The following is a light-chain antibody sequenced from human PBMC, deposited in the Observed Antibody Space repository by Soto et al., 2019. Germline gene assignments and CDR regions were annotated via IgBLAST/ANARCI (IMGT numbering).Light chain of an antibody. V-gene: IGKV3-15*01. J-gene: IGKJ4*01. Sequence: EIVMTQSPATLSVSPGERATLSCRASQSVSSNLAWYQQKPGQAPRLLIYGASTRATGIPARFSGSGSGTEFTLTISSLQSEDFAVYYCQKYNNWRLTFGGGTRVDIK. CDR2: GAS. CDR1: QSVSSN. CDR3: QKYNNWRLT.